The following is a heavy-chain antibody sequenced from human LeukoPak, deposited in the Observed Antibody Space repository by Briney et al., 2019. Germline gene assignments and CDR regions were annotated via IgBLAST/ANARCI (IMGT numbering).Heavy chain of an antibody. Sequence: GGSLRLSCAASGFTFSDYDMSWIRQAPGKGLEWVSYISSSGSSIYYADSVKGRFTISRDNAKNSLYLQMNSLRAEDTAVYYCARGGTWLRFSYYYYMDVWGKGTTVTISS. J-gene: IGHJ6*03. CDR3: ARGGTWLRFSYYYYMDV. CDR1: GFTFSDYD. CDR2: ISSSGSSI. D-gene: IGHD5-12*01. V-gene: IGHV3-11*01.